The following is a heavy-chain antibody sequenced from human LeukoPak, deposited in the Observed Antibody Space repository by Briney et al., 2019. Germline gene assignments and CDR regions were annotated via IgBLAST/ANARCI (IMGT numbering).Heavy chain of an antibody. Sequence: GRSLRLSCAASGFTFSSYAVHWVRQAPGKGLEWVAVISYDGSNKYYADSVKGRFTISRDNSKNTLYLQMNSLRAEDTAVYYCARVGCSSTSCYSVDAFDIWGQGTMVTASS. CDR2: ISYDGSNK. CDR3: ARVGCSSTSCYSVDAFDI. V-gene: IGHV3-30-3*01. J-gene: IGHJ3*02. D-gene: IGHD2-2*01. CDR1: GFTFSSYA.